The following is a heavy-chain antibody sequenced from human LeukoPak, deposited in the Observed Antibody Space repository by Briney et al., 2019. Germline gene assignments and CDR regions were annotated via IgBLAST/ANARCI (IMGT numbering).Heavy chain of an antibody. D-gene: IGHD3-22*01. J-gene: IGHJ2*01. V-gene: IGHV4-61*08. CDR3: ARETYFHYYDSSGKVYFDL. CDR2: IYYSGST. Sequence: PSETLSLTCTVSGGSISSGGYYWSWIRQHPGKGLEWIGYIYYSGSTNYNPSLKSRVTISVDTSKNQFSLKLSSVTAADTAVYYCARETYFHYYDSSGKVYFDLWGRGTLVTVSS. CDR1: GGSISSGGYY.